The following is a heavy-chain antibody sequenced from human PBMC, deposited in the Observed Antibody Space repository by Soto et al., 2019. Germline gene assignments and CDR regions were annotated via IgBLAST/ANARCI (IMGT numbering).Heavy chain of an antibody. V-gene: IGHV1-69*12. J-gene: IGHJ4*02. CDR2: IIPIFGTA. Sequence: QVQLVQSGAEVKKPGSSVKVSCKASGGTFSSYAISWVRQAPGQGLEWMGGIIPIFGTANYAQKFQGRVTITADECTSTAYMERSSLGSEDTAGYYCARDRYYGGRERDYWGQGTLVTVSS. CDR3: ARDRYYGGRERDY. CDR1: GGTFSSYA. D-gene: IGHD4-17*01.